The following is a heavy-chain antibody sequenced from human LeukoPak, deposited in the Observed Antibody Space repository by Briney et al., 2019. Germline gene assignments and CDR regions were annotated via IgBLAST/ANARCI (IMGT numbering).Heavy chain of an antibody. J-gene: IGHJ6*02. CDR3: ASPTPVGYYDSSGYYHPPLRHPDV. CDR1: GGSVSSGTYY. Sequence: KTSETLSLTCTVSGGSVSSGTYYWSWIRQPPGKGLEWIGEINHSGSTNYNPSLKSRVTISVDTSKNQFSLKLGSVTAADTAVYYCASPTPVGYYDSSGYYHPPLRHPDVWGQGTTVTVSS. CDR2: INHSGST. V-gene: IGHV4-39*07. D-gene: IGHD3-22*01.